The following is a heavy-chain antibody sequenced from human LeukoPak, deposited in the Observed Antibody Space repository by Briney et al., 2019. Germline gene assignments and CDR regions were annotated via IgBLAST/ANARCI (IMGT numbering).Heavy chain of an antibody. D-gene: IGHD5-12*01. CDR2: IYYTGTT. CDR1: GGSMNINNYY. J-gene: IGHJ4*02. CDR3: ARVSGYDWESFYDY. V-gene: IGHV4-39*07. Sequence: SETLSLTCTVSGGSMNINNYYWAWLRQPPGKGLEWLGSIYYTGTTYYNPSLNNRVTISVDTSKNQFSLKLNSVTAADTAVYYCARVSGYDWESFYDYWGQGTLVTVSS.